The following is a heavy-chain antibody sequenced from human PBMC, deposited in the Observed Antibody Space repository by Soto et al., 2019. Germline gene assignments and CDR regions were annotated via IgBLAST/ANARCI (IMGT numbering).Heavy chain of an antibody. CDR3: ARADPVGITIFGVVIISDYGMDV. J-gene: IGHJ6*02. V-gene: IGHV1-2*02. CDR2: INPNSGGT. D-gene: IGHD3-3*01. CDR1: GYTFTGYY. Sequence: GASVKVSCKASGYTFTGYYMHWVRQAPGQGLEWMGWINPNSGGTNYAQKFQGRVTMTRDTSISTAYMELSRLRSDDTAVYYCARADPVGITIFGVVIISDYGMDVWGQGTTVTVSS.